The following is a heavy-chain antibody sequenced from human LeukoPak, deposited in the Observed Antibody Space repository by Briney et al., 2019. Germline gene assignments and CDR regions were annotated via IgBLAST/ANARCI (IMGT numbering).Heavy chain of an antibody. J-gene: IGHJ4*02. D-gene: IGHD2-15*01. CDR1: GFAFSSHG. Sequence: GGSLRLSCAAAGFAFSSHGMHWVRQAPGKGLEWVALMSYDGTNKVYADSVKGRFTISRDNSKNTLYLEMNNLRAEDTAVYYCAKRGYCSGGRCYSFHFDYWGQGTLVTVSS. CDR2: MSYDGTNK. CDR3: AKRGYCSGGRCYSFHFDY. V-gene: IGHV3-30*18.